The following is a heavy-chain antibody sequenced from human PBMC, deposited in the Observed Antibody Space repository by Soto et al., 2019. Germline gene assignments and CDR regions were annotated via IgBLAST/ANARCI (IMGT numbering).Heavy chain of an antibody. D-gene: IGHD4-17*01. CDR3: ARATYGDYYFDY. J-gene: IGHJ4*02. CDR1: GGSISSGGYS. CDR2: IYHSGST. Sequence: SETLSLTCAVSGGSISSGGYSWSWIRQPPGKGLEWIGYIYHSGSTYYNPSLKSRVTISVDRSKNQFSLKLSSVTAADTAVYYCARATYGDYYFDYWGQGTLVTVSS. V-gene: IGHV4-30-2*01.